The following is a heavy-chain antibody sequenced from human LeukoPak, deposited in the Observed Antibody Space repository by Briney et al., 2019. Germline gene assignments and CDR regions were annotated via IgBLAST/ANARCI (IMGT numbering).Heavy chain of an antibody. Sequence: SVKVSCKASGGTFSSYTISWVRQAPGQGLEWMGRIIPILGIANYAQKFQGRVTITTDESTSTAYMELSSLRSEDTAVYYCARDRSSGWYGGGYDYWGQGTLVTVSS. J-gene: IGHJ4*02. CDR1: GGTFSSYT. D-gene: IGHD6-19*01. V-gene: IGHV1-69*16. CDR2: IIPILGIA. CDR3: ARDRSSGWYGGGYDY.